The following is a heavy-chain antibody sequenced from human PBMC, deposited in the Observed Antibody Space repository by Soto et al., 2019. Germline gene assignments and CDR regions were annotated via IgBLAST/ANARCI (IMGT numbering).Heavy chain of an antibody. CDR1: GFTFSSYG. V-gene: IGHV3-33*01. Sequence: QVQLVESGGGVVQPGRSLRLSCAASGFTFSSYGMHWVRQAPGKGLEWVAVIWYDGSNKYYADSVKGRFTISRDNSKNTLYLQMNSLRAEDTAVCYCARGRGTGYYYYGMDVWGQGTTVTVSS. D-gene: IGHD3-10*01. CDR3: ARGRGTGYYYYGMDV. J-gene: IGHJ6*02. CDR2: IWYDGSNK.